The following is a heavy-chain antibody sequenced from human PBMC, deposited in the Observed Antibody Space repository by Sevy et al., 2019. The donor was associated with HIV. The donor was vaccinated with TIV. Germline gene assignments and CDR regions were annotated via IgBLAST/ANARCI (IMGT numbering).Heavy chain of an antibody. Sequence: GGSLRLSCAASEFTFSDYYMSWIRQAPGKGLEWVSYISSRSTCTNYADSVNGRFTISRDNARNSLYLQMNSLRAEDTAVYYCARVRYDSGSYYKDYWGQGTLVTVSS. D-gene: IGHD3-10*01. J-gene: IGHJ4*02. CDR2: ISSRSTCT. CDR1: EFTFSDYY. CDR3: ARVRYDSGSYYKDY. V-gene: IGHV3-11*06.